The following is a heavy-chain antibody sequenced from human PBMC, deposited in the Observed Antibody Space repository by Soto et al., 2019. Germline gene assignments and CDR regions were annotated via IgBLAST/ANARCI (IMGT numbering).Heavy chain of an antibody. J-gene: IGHJ4*02. V-gene: IGHV3-23*01. CDR2: ISAGGAEI. CDR3: AKRSRGASGWFDY. CDR1: GLTFSSYA. Sequence: EVQLLESGGDLVQPGGSLRLSCAASGLTFSSYAMGWVRQAPGKGLEWVSAISAGGAEIHYADSVQGRFTISRDNSRNTLYLQMNSLRADDTALYYCAKRSRGASGWFDYWGQGTLVTVSS. D-gene: IGHD6-19*01.